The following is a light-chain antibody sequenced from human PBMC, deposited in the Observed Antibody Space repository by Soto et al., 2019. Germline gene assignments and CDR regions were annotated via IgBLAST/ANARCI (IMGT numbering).Light chain of an antibody. CDR3: SSYTSSTTLV. V-gene: IGLV2-18*02. Sequence: QSALTQPPSVSGSPGQSVTISFTGTSSDVGSYNRVSWYQQPPGTAPKLMIYEVNNRPSGVPDRCSGSKSGNTASLTISGLQSEDEADYYCSSYTSSTTLVFGGGTKVTVL. CDR1: SSDVGSYNR. CDR2: EVN. J-gene: IGLJ2*01.